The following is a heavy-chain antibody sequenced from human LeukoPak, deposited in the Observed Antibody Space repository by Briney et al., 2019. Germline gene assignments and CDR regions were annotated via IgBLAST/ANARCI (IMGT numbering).Heavy chain of an antibody. CDR1: GFTFSSYS. J-gene: IGHJ4*02. Sequence: GGSLRLSCAASGFTFSSYSMNWVRQAPGKGLEWVSSITSSSTYISYADSVKGRFTTSRDNAKNSLYLQMNSLRAEDTAVYYCATPVGARVDYWGQGTLVTVSS. CDR3: ATPVGARVDY. CDR2: ITSSSTYI. V-gene: IGHV3-21*01. D-gene: IGHD1-26*01.